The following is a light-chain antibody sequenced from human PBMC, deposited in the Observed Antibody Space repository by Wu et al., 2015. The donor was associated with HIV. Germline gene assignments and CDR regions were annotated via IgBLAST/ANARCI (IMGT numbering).Light chain of an antibody. CDR3: QQRGYWGT. Sequence: EIVLTQSPATLSLSPGERATLSCRASQSVRNSLAWYQQKPGQAPSLLIFDASNRDIGIPARFSGSGSGTDFTLTISSLEPEDFAVYYCQQRGYWGTFGGGTKVETK. CDR2: DAS. V-gene: IGKV3-11*01. CDR1: QSVRNS. J-gene: IGKJ4*01.